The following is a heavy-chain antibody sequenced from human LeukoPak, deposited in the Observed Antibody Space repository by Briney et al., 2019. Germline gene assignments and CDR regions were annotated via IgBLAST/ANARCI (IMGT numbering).Heavy chain of an antibody. CDR3: AKEVRQWLASSYGMDV. J-gene: IGHJ6*02. CDR2: ISYDGSNK. Sequence: GGSLRLSCAASGFTFSSYAMHWVRQAPGKGLEGVAVISYDGSNKYYADSVKGRFTISRDNSKNTLYLQMNSLRAEDTAVYYCAKEVRQWLASSYGMDVWGQGTTVTVSS. V-gene: IGHV3-30-3*01. D-gene: IGHD6-19*01. CDR1: GFTFSSYA.